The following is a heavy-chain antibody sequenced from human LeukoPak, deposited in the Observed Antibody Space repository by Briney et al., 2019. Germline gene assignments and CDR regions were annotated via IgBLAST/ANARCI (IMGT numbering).Heavy chain of an antibody. J-gene: IGHJ3*02. CDR1: GFTFSSYA. V-gene: IGHV3-30-3*01. CDR3: ARPRYSYGNDAFDI. CDR2: ISYDGSNK. Sequence: GGSLRLSCAASGFTFSSYAMHWVRQAPGKGLEGVAVISYDGSNKYYADSVKGRFTISRDNSKNTPYLQMNSLRAEDTAVYYRARPRYSYGNDAFDIWGQGTMVTVSS. D-gene: IGHD5-18*01.